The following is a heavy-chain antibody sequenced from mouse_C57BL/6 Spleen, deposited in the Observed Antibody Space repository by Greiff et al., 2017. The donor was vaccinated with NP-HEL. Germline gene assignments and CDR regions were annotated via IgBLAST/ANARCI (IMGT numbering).Heavy chain of an antibody. D-gene: IGHD4-1*02. Sequence: VQLQQPGAELVKPGASVKLSCKASGYTFTSYWMQWVKQRPGQGLEWIGEIDPSDSYTNYNQKFKGKATLTVDTSSSTAYMQRRSLTSEDSAVYYCARYPTGSAMDYWGQGTSVTVSS. J-gene: IGHJ4*01. CDR2: IDPSDSYT. V-gene: IGHV1-50*01. CDR1: GYTFTSYW. CDR3: ARYPTGSAMDY.